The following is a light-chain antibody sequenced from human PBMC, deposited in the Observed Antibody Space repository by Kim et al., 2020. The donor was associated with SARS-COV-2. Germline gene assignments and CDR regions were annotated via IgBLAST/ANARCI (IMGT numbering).Light chain of an antibody. CDR2: DVS. J-gene: IGLJ3*02. V-gene: IGLV2-14*03. Sequence: GQSITICCTGSSSDVGGYHYVSWYQQHPGKAPKLIIYDVSYRSSGTSSRFSGSKSGNTASLSISGLQAEDEADYYCCSYTATSSWVFGGGTQLTVL. CDR3: CSYTATSSWV. CDR1: SSDVGGYHY.